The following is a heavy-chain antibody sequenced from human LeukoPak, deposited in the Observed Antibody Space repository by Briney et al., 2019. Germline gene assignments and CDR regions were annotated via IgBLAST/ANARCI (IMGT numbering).Heavy chain of an antibody. CDR2: ISYDGSNK. CDR1: GFTFSSYG. Sequence: PGGSLRLSCAASGFTFSSYGMHWVRQAPGKGLEWVAVISYDGSNKYYADSVKGRFTISRDNSKNTLYLQMNSLRAEDTAVYYCARASYTAMADHSFDYWGQGTLVTVSS. D-gene: IGHD5-18*01. J-gene: IGHJ4*02. CDR3: ARASYTAMADHSFDY. V-gene: IGHV3-30*03.